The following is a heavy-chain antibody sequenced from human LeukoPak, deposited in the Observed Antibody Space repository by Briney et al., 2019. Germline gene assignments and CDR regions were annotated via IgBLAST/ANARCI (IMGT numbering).Heavy chain of an antibody. D-gene: IGHD6-13*01. Sequence: ASVKVSCKASGYTFTGYGISGVRQAPGQGLEWMGWISAYNGNTNYAQKLQGRVTMTTDTSTSTAYMELRSLRSDDTAGYYCARDRSSGSEIDYWGQGTLVTVSS. CDR3: ARDRSSGSEIDY. CDR1: GYTFTGYG. CDR2: ISAYNGNT. V-gene: IGHV1-18*01. J-gene: IGHJ4*02.